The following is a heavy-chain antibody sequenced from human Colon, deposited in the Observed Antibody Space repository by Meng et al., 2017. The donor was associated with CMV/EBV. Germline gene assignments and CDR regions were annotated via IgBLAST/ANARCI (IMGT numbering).Heavy chain of an antibody. V-gene: IGHV3-30*02. CDR3: AKGSGGSGISMDV. CDR2: IRYDGSNE. Sequence: GESLKISCEAAGFTFSSFGMHWVRQAPGKGLEWVAFIRYDGSNEYYAESVKGRFTISRDNSKNTLYVQMNSLTIDDTAVYYCAKGSGGSGISMDVWGQGTTVTVSS. D-gene: IGHD3-10*01. CDR1: GFTFSSFG. J-gene: IGHJ6*02.